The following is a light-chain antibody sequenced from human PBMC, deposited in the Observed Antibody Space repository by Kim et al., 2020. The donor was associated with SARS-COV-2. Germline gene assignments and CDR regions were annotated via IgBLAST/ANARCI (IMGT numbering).Light chain of an antibody. CDR2: YDD. CDR3: ATWDDTLNSWV. Sequence: QSLLTQPPALSEAPSQRVTISCSGSWSNIGKNGVNWYQQFPGKAPKILIYYDDLLASGVSGRFTGSKSGTSASLAISGLQSDDEADYYCATWDDTLNSWVFGGGTKLTVL. V-gene: IGLV1-36*01. J-gene: IGLJ3*02. CDR1: WSNIGKNG.